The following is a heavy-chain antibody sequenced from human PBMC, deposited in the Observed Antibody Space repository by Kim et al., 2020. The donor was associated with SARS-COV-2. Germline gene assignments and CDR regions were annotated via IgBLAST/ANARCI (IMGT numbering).Heavy chain of an antibody. J-gene: IGHJ4*02. D-gene: IGHD2-2*01. CDR3: AKVGTTSSTYFDY. V-gene: IGHV3-23*01. Sequence: YAAPEKGPYTISRDKSKNTLYLQMNRLRAEDTALYYCAKVGTTSSTYFDYWGQGTLVTVSS.